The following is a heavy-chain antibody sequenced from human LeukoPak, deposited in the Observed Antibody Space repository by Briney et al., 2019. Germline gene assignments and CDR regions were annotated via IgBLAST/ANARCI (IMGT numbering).Heavy chain of an antibody. CDR2: IIPIFGTA. J-gene: IGHJ4*02. D-gene: IGHD4-17*01. CDR3: ARGPTDAYGDFRFDY. Sequence: SVKVSCKASGGTFSSYGISRVRQAPGQGLEWMGGIIPIFGTANYAQKFQGRVTITADKSTSTAYMELSSLRSEDTAVYYCARGPTDAYGDFRFDYWGQGTLVTVSS. V-gene: IGHV1-69*06. CDR1: GGTFSSYG.